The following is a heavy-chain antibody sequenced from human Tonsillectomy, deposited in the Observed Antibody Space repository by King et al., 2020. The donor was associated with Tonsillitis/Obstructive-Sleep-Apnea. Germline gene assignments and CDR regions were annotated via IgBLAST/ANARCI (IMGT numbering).Heavy chain of an antibody. CDR1: GFTFSSYV. CDR3: AASDIVARDGAFDT. J-gene: IGHJ3*02. V-gene: IGHV3-30*04. CDR2: ISYDGSIK. D-gene: IGHD5-12*01. Sequence: VQLVESGGGVVQPGRSLRLSCAASGFTFSSYVMQWVRQAPGKGLEWVAVISYDGSIKYHADSVKGRFTISRDNSKNTLYLQMNSLRPEDTAIYYCAASDIVARDGAFDTWGQGTMVTVSS.